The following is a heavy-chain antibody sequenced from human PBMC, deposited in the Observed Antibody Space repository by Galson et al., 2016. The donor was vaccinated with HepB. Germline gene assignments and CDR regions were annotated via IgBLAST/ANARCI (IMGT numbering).Heavy chain of an antibody. D-gene: IGHD3-9*01. CDR1: GFTFFSHS. CDR2: ISGTSTYI. V-gene: IGHV3-21*01. CDR3: ARDLRGMIRFFDWSTHFDS. Sequence: SLRLSCAASGFTFFSHSMSWVRQAPGKGLEWVSSISGTSTYIYYADSVKGRFTISRDNAKNSLYLQMNNVRAEDTAVYYCARDLRGMIRFFDWSTHFDSWGQGTLVTVSS. J-gene: IGHJ4*02.